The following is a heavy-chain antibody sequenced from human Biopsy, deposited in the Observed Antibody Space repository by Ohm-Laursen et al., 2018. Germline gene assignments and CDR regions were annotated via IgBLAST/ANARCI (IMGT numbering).Heavy chain of an antibody. CDR2: IYNTETT. V-gene: IGHV4-39*01. Sequence: SETLSLTCAVSGGSISSSSTYYWAWLRQPPGEGLEWIGSIYNTETTFYNPSLKSRVTISIDTSTNQFSLKVSSVTAADTALYFCARHPTGFWFDPWGHGTLVTVSS. CDR3: ARHPTGFWFDP. J-gene: IGHJ5*02. CDR1: GGSISSSSTYY.